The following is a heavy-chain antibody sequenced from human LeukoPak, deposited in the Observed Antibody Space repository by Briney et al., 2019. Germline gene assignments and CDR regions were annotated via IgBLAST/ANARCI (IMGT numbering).Heavy chain of an antibody. Sequence: SETLSLTCAVSGGSISSSNWWSWVRQPPGKGLEWIGEIYHSGSTNYNPSLKSRVTISVDTSKNQVSLKLNSVTAADTAVYYCARIARDSSGYSYYFDYWGQGTLVTVSS. CDR1: GGSISSSNW. D-gene: IGHD3-22*01. J-gene: IGHJ4*02. V-gene: IGHV4-4*02. CDR3: ARIARDSSGYSYYFDY. CDR2: IYHSGST.